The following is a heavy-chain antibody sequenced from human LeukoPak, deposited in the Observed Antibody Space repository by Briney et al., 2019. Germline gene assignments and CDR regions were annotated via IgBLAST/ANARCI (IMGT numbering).Heavy chain of an antibody. Sequence: ASVKVSCKASGYTFTGYYMHWARQAPGQGLEWRGWTNTNSGGTNYAQKFQGRVTMTRDTSISTAYMELRRLRSDDTAVYYSARDPNSGYYYYYMDVWGKGTTVTVSS. CDR3: ARDPNSGYYYYYMDV. CDR1: GYTFTGYY. V-gene: IGHV1-2*02. D-gene: IGHD6-25*01. J-gene: IGHJ6*03. CDR2: TNTNSGGT.